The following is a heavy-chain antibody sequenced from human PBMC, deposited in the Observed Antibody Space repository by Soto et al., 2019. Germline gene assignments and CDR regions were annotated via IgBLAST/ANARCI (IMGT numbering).Heavy chain of an antibody. J-gene: IGHJ5*02. Sequence: QVQLQESGPGLVKPSQTLSLTCTVSGGSISCGGYYWSWIRQHPGKGLEWIGYIYYSGSTYYNPSLKSRVTISVDTSKNQFSLKLSSVTAADTAVYYCARDATYSNWFDPWGQGTLVTVSS. V-gene: IGHV4-31*03. D-gene: IGHD2-21*01. CDR1: GGSISCGGYY. CDR2: IYYSGST. CDR3: ARDATYSNWFDP.